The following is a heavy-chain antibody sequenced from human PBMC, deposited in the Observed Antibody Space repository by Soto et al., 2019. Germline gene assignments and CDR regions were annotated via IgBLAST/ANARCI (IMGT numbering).Heavy chain of an antibody. V-gene: IGHV4-4*02. D-gene: IGHD3-9*01. CDR1: GGSISSSHW. J-gene: IGHJ3*01. Sequence: QVQLQESGPGLVKPSGTLSLTCAVSGGSISSSHWWTWVRQSPGKGLEYIGEISHSGTSNSNPSLKSRVTLSVDKSKNHFSLTLTSVTAADTAVYYCARVVLTITRGAFDAWGQGNLVIVSS. CDR3: ARVVLTITRGAFDA. CDR2: ISHSGTS.